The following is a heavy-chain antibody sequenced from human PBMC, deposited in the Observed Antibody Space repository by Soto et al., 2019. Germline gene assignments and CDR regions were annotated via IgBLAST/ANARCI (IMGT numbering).Heavy chain of an antibody. CDR3: ARDRYYHDNSGYHPQFDS. Sequence: GASVKVSCKASGDALTGYTISWVRQARGHGLEWMGGIIPTYGTTNYAQKFQGRVTMTADESTTTVYMELSSLRSEDTAMYFCARDRYYHDNSGYHPQFDSWGKGTLVTVSS. J-gene: IGHJ4*02. CDR1: GDALTGYT. V-gene: IGHV1-69*13. CDR2: IIPTYGTT. D-gene: IGHD3-22*01.